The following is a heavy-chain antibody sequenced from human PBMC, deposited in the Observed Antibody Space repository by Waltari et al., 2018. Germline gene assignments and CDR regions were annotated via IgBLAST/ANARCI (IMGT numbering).Heavy chain of an antibody. V-gene: IGHV1-18*01. CDR1: GYTFTSYG. CDR3: ARDPPATRTYYYDRTTPRRGMDV. CDR2: ISAYNGNT. J-gene: IGHJ6*02. Sequence: QVQLVQSGAEVKKPGASVKVSCKASGYTFTSYGISWVRQAPGQGLEWMGWISAYNGNTNYAQKPQGRVTMTTDTSTSTAYMELRSLRSDDTAVYYCARDPPATRTYYYDRTTPRRGMDVWGQGTTVTVSS. D-gene: IGHD3-22*01.